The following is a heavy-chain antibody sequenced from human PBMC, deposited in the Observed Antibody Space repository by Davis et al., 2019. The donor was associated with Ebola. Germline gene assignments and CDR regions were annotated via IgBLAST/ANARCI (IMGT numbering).Heavy chain of an antibody. Sequence: GESLKISCAASGFTFDDYAMTWVRQAPGTGLVWVSRINSDGSSTSYADSVKGRFTISRDNAKNTLYLQMNSLRVEDSAIYYCVKDSSNIWFDIWGQGTLVTVSS. D-gene: IGHD2/OR15-2a*01. CDR2: INSDGSST. V-gene: IGHV3-74*01. CDR3: VKDSSNIWFDI. CDR1: GFTFDDYA. J-gene: IGHJ3*02.